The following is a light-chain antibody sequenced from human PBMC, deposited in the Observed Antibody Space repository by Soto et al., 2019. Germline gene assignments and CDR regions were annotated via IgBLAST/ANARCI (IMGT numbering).Light chain of an antibody. V-gene: IGKV3-20*01. CDR1: QSVGNN. J-gene: IGKJ1*01. CDR2: GAS. Sequence: EIVMTQSPATVSVSPGERATLYCRASQSVGNNLAWYQQKPGQAPRLLIYGASTRATGIPARFSGSGSGTDFTLTISRLEPEDFAVYYCQQYGSSGTFGQGTKVDNK. CDR3: QQYGSSGT.